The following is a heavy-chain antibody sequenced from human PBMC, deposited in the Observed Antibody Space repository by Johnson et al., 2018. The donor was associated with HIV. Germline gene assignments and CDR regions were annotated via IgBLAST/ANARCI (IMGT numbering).Heavy chain of an antibody. V-gene: IGHV3-7*05. CDR2: IRIDGGET. J-gene: IGHJ3*02. Sequence: VQLVESGGGLVQPGGSLKLSCAASGFTFSGSAVHWVRQASGKGLEWVANIRIDGGETYYVDSVKGRFTISRDNSKNSVYLQMNSLRVEDTAVYKCAKYSGFALDIWGQGTEVIVSS. CDR3: AKYSGFALDI. CDR1: GFTFSGSA. D-gene: IGHD2-15*01.